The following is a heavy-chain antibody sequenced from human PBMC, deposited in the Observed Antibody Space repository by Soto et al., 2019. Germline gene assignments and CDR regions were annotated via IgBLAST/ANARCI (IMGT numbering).Heavy chain of an antibody. Sequence: QVQLQESGPGLVKPSETLSLTCTVSGGSVSSGSYYWSWIRQPPGKGLEWIGYIYYSGSTKYNPSLKSRVTISVDTSKNQFSLKLSSVTAADTAVYYCARAGLGDASDYWGQGTLVTVSS. CDR2: IYYSGST. CDR3: ARAGLGDASDY. D-gene: IGHD1-26*01. CDR1: GGSVSSGSYY. J-gene: IGHJ4*02. V-gene: IGHV4-61*01.